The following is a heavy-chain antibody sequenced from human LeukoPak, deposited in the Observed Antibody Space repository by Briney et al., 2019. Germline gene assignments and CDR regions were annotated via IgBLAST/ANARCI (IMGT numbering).Heavy chain of an antibody. V-gene: IGHV3-9*01. CDR1: GFTFDDYA. D-gene: IGHD6-13*01. CDR3: AKDHGGQQLPDDY. J-gene: IGHJ4*02. Sequence: GGSLRLSCAASGFTFDDYAMHWVRQAPGKGLEWVSGISWNSGSIGYADSVKGRSTISRDNSKNTLYLQMNSLRAEDTAVYYCAKDHGGQQLPDDYWGQGTLVTVSS. CDR2: ISWNSGSI.